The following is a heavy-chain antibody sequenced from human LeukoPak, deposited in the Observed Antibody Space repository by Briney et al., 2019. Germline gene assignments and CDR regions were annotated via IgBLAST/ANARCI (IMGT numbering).Heavy chain of an antibody. Sequence: SETLSLTCTVSGGSISSSSYYWGWIRQPPGKGLEWIGSIYYSGSTYYNPSLKSRVTISVDTSKNQFSLKLSSVTAADMAVYYCARDATMIGNYFNYWGQGTLVTVSS. CDR1: GGSISSSSYY. V-gene: IGHV4-39*02. CDR2: IYYSGST. J-gene: IGHJ4*02. CDR3: ARDATMIGNYFNY. D-gene: IGHD5-12*01.